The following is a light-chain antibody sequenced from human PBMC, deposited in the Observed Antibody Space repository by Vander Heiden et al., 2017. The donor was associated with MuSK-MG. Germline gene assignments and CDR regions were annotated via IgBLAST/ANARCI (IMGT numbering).Light chain of an antibody. CDR1: QTVLNEHIKKNC. CDR3: QQYCSTPAIT. Sequence: DIVITQSPDSLAVSLGERGTINCKPSQTVLNEHIKKNCLAWYQQKSGQPPKLLIHWASSRISGVPDRFSGSRSGTDFALNISSLQAEDVAVYCCQQYCSTPAITFGQGTRLEIK. CDR2: WAS. V-gene: IGKV4-1*01. J-gene: IGKJ5*01.